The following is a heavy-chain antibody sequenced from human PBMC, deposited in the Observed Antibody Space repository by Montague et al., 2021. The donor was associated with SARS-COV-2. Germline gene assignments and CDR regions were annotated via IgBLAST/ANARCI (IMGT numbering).Heavy chain of an antibody. V-gene: IGHV4-59*08. Sequence: SETLSLTCTVSGGSISTYYWNWIRQFPGKGLEWIGYIDYSGSTNYNPSLQSRVIISVDRSKIQFSLKLNSVTATDTAVYFCARLGSVSGWFYFDDWGQGTLVSVSS. CDR3: ARLGSVSGWFYFDD. D-gene: IGHD6-19*01. CDR1: GGSISTYY. J-gene: IGHJ4*02. CDR2: IDYSGST.